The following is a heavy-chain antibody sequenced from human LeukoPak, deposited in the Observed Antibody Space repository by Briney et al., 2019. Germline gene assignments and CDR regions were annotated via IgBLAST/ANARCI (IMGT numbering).Heavy chain of an antibody. D-gene: IGHD6-19*01. CDR1: GFTFSSYS. J-gene: IGHJ4*02. CDR3: ASFSAWTHY. CDR2: ISSSSSSI. V-gene: IGHV3-21*01. Sequence: GGSLRLSCAASGFTFSSYSMNWLRQAPGKGLEWVSFISSSSSSIDYADSVKGRFTISRDNAKNSLFLQMNSLRVEDTAVYYCASFSAWTHYWGQGTLDTVSS.